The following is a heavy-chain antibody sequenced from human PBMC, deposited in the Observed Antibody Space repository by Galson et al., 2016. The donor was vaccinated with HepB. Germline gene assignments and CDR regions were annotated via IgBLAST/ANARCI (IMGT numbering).Heavy chain of an antibody. CDR2: MSFDGNNE. CDR3: AVAYSNYWPLGY. J-gene: IGHJ4*02. D-gene: IGHD2-21*01. Sequence: SLRLSCAVSGFSFSRYGLHWVRQAPGKGLERVTSMSFDGNNEYFTDSVKGRFTLCRDSPQNTLWLQTNSLRAEDTAVYYCAVAYSNYWPLGYWGQGTLVTVSS. V-gene: IGHV3-30*04. CDR1: GFSFSRYG.